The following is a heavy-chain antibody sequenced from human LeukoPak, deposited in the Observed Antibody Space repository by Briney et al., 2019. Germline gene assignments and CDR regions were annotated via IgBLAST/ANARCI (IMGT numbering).Heavy chain of an antibody. D-gene: IGHD3-10*01. CDR2: FDPEDGET. CDR3: ATRGYYYGSGSYLPFDY. V-gene: IGHV1-24*01. Sequence: ASVKVSCKVSGYTLTELSMHWVRQAPGKGLEWMRGFDPEDGETIYAQKFQGRVTMTEDTSTDTAYMELSSLRSEDTAVYYCATRGYYYGSGSYLPFDYWGQGTLVTVSS. CDR1: GYTLTELS. J-gene: IGHJ4*02.